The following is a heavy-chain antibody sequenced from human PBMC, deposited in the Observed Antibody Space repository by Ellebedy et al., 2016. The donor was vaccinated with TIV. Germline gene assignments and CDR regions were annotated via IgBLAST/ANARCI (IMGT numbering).Heavy chain of an antibody. Sequence: SETLSLXCTVSGDSISTDTYYWSWFRQTPGKGLEWIGHIYPNGNTHYNPSLKSRLTIFVDTSENNFSLTLKSVTAADTAVYFCAREADYGGHSFDFWGRGTLVTVSS. CDR1: GDSISTDTYY. D-gene: IGHD4-23*01. V-gene: IGHV4-30-4*01. CDR2: IYPNGNT. J-gene: IGHJ4*02. CDR3: AREADYGGHSFDF.